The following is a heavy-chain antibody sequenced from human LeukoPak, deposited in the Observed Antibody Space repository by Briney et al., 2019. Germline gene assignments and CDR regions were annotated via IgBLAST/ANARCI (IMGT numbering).Heavy chain of an antibody. V-gene: IGHV1-69-2*01. CDR2: VDPKDGET. CDR1: GYTFTDYY. Sequence: ASVKISCKVSGYTFTDYYMHWVQQAPGKGREWMGLVDPKDGETKYAKKFQGRVTITADTSTDTNYMELSSLRSEDTAVYYCATSSQKDYYDSSGYSSYYMDVWGKGTTVTVSS. J-gene: IGHJ6*03. CDR3: ATSSQKDYYDSSGYSSYYMDV. D-gene: IGHD3-22*01.